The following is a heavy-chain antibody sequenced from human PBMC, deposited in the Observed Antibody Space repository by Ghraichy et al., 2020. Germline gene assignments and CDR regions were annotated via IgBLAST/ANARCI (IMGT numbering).Heavy chain of an antibody. Sequence: LTCAASGFTFSSYAMHWVRQAPGKGLEWVAVIWYDGSNKYYADSVKGRFTISRDNSKNTLYLQMNSLRGEDTAVHYCARDWKGMDVWGQGTTVTVSS. V-gene: IGHV3-33*01. CDR1: GFTFSSYA. CDR2: IWYDGSNK. CDR3: ARDWKGMDV. J-gene: IGHJ6*02. D-gene: IGHD1-1*01.